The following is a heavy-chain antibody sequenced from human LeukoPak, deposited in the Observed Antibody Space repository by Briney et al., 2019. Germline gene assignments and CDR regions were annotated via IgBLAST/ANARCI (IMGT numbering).Heavy chain of an antibody. V-gene: IGHV3-23*01. D-gene: IGHD6-6*01. J-gene: IGHJ5*02. CDR2: IGGGST. CDR1: GFTFGFYA. Sequence: GGSLRLSCAASGFTFGFYAMSWVRRAPGKGLEWVSGIGGGSTYYANSVKGRFTISSDNSKNTLFLQMDNLRAEDTAIYYCAKDVREYSSSRPWFDPWGQGTLVTVSS. CDR3: AKDVREYSSSRPWFDP.